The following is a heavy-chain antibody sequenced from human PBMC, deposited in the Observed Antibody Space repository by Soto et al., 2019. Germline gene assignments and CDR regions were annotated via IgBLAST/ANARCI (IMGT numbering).Heavy chain of an antibody. CDR1: GFIFSDFY. Sequence: GGSLRLSCAASGFIFSDFYMSWIRQAPGKGLEWVSDISLSRGYIKYSDSVKGRFTISRDNTKNLLYLQMNSLRAEDTAVYYCARSVDLDHWGQGTLVTVSS. CDR2: ISLSRGYI. J-gene: IGHJ4*02. CDR3: ARSVDLDH. D-gene: IGHD2-15*01. V-gene: IGHV3-11*06.